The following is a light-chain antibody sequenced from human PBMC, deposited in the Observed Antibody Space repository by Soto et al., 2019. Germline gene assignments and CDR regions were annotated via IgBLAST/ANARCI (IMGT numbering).Light chain of an antibody. CDR3: QQRSNLIT. Sequence: EIVMTQSPATLSVSPGERATLSCRASQSVSSSYLAWYQQKPGQAPRLLIYGASNRATGIPARFSGSGSGTDFTLAISSLEPEDFAVYYCQQRSNLITFGQGTRLEIK. J-gene: IGKJ5*01. CDR1: QSVSSSY. V-gene: IGKV3D-20*02. CDR2: GAS.